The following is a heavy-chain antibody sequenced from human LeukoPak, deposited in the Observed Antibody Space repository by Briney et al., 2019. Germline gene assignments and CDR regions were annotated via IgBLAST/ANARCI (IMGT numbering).Heavy chain of an antibody. CDR3: AKGIVVVIRNPHAFDI. CDR2: INDSGGST. J-gene: IGHJ3*02. Sequence: GGSLRLSCAASGFTFSSYAMSWVRQAPGKGLEWVSGINDSGGSTYYADSVKGRFTISRDNSKNTLYLQMNSLRAEDTAVYYCAKGIVVVIRNPHAFDIWGQGTMVTVSS. V-gene: IGHV3-23*01. CDR1: GFTFSSYA. D-gene: IGHD3-22*01.